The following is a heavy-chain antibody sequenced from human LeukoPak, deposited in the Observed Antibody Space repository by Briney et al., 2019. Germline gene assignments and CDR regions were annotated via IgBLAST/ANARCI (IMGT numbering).Heavy chain of an antibody. J-gene: IGHJ1*01. CDR3: ARAPSEIGGYYPEYFRH. V-gene: IGHV3-74*01. CDR2: IKSDGST. Sequence: GGSLRLSCAASGFTFSSYWRHWVRQAPGKGLVWVSRIKSDGSTNYADSVKGRFTISRDNAKNTVSLQMNSLRAEDTGVYYCARAPSEIGGYYPEYFRHWGQGTLVTVSS. D-gene: IGHD3-22*01. CDR1: GFTFSSYW.